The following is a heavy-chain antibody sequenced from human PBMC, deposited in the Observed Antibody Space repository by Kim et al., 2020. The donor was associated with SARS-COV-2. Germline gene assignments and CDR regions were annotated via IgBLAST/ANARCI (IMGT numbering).Heavy chain of an antibody. V-gene: IGHV4-39*01. CDR1: GGSISSSSYY. CDR2: IYYSGST. CDR3: ATKAVAGLDY. Sequence: SETLSLTCTVSGGSISSSSYYWGWIRQPPGKGLEWIGSIYYSGSTYYNPSLKSRVTISVDTSKNQFSLKLSSVTAADTAVYYCATKAVAGLDYWGQGTLVTVSS. J-gene: IGHJ4*02. D-gene: IGHD6-19*01.